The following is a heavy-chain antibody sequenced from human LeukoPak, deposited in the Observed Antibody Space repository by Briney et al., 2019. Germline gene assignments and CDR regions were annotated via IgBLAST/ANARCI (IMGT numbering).Heavy chain of an antibody. V-gene: IGHV3-48*01. CDR3: ARDAFYYYLDY. J-gene: IGHJ4*02. Sequence: PGGSLRLSCAASGFTFSSYAMSWVRQAPGKGLEWVSYISSSSSTIYYADSVKGRFTISRDNAKNSLYLQMNSLRAEDTAVYYCARDAFYYYLDYWGQGTLVTVSS. D-gene: IGHD3-10*01. CDR1: GFTFSSYA. CDR2: ISSSSSTI.